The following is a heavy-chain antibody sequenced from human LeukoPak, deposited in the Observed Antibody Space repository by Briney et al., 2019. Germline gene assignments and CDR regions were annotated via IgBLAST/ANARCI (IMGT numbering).Heavy chain of an antibody. D-gene: IGHD3-10*01. CDR1: GGSFSGYY. V-gene: IGHV4-34*01. CDR2: INPSRNT. Sequence: SETLSLTCAVFGGSFSGYYWNWIRQPPGKGLEWIGQINPSRNTNYNPSLKSRVTISVDTSKKQFSLKLSSVTAADTAVYYCARTTMVRGTYYMDVWGKGTTVTVSS. J-gene: IGHJ6*03. CDR3: ARTTMVRGTYYMDV.